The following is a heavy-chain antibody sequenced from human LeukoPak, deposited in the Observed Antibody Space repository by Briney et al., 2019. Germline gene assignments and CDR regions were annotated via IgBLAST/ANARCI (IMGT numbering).Heavy chain of an antibody. V-gene: IGHV3-30*02. CDR2: MRNDGSQI. Sequence: GSLRLSCVASGFTFSNYDMHWVRQAPGKGLEWVASMRNDGSQIYHADSVKGRFTISRDNSKNTLYLQMNSLRVEDTAIYYCAKDIGRRIFGVAYDAFHIWGQGTMVTVSS. D-gene: IGHD3-3*01. CDR3: AKDIGRRIFGVAYDAFHI. CDR1: GFTFSNYD. J-gene: IGHJ3*02.